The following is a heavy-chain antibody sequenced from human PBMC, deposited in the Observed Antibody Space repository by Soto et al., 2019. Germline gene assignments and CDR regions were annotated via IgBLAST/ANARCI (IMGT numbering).Heavy chain of an antibody. Sequence: PGGSLRLSCAASGFTFSSYAMSWVRQAPGKGLEWVSAISGSGGSTYYADSVKGRFTISRDNSKNTLYLQMNSLRAEDTAVYYCATSLVRGPSPIWYFDYWGQGTLVTVSS. CDR2: ISGSGGST. CDR3: ATSLVRGPSPIWYFDY. V-gene: IGHV3-23*01. CDR1: GFTFSSYA. J-gene: IGHJ4*02. D-gene: IGHD3-10*02.